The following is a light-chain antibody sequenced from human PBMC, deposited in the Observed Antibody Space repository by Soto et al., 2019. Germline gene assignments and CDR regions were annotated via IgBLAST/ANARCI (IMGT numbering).Light chain of an antibody. V-gene: IGKV3-15*01. J-gene: IGKJ1*01. CDR2: GAS. Sequence: EIVMTQSPATLSVSPGERATLSCRASQSVSSKLAWYQQKPGQAPRLLIYGASTRATGIPARFSGSGSGTEFTLTISSLQPDDFATYYCQQYDTYWTFGQGTKVDIK. CDR1: QSVSSK. CDR3: QQYDTYWT.